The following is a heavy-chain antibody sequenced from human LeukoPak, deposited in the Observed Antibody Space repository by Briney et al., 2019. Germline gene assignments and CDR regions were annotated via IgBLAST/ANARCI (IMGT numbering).Heavy chain of an antibody. D-gene: IGHD6-13*01. V-gene: IGHV1-18*01. J-gene: IGHJ4*02. Sequence: ASVKVSCKASGYTFTIYGVTWVRQAPGQGLEWMGWTTAYNGNTNYAQKLQGRVTMTTDTSTSTAYMELRSLRSDDTAVYYCARDGLLAAAGGPGTDYWGQGTLVTVSS. CDR1: GYTFTIYG. CDR2: TTAYNGNT. CDR3: ARDGLLAAAGGPGTDY.